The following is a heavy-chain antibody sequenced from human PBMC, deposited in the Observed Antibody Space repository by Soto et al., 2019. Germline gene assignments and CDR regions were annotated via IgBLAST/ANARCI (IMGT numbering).Heavy chain of an antibody. J-gene: IGHJ3*02. CDR1: GFTVSSNY. CDR2: IYSGGST. D-gene: IGHD3-10*01. Sequence: GGSLRLSCAASGFTVSSNYMSWVRQAPGKGLEWVSVIYSGGSTYYADSVKGRFTISRDNSKNTLYLQMNSLRAEDTAVYYCARDRPLRAFDIWGQGTMVTVSS. V-gene: IGHV3-53*01. CDR3: ARDRPLRAFDI.